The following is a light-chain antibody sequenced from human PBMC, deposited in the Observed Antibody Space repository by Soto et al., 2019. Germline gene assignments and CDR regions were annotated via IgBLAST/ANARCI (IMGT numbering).Light chain of an antibody. V-gene: IGLV2-14*01. Sequence: LTQPASVSGSPGQSITISCTGTSSDVGAYSYVSWYQQHPGKAPKLIIYDVSDRPSGISNRFSGSKSDNTASLTISGLQAEDEAEYYCSSYTSSRTYVFGTGTKVTVL. CDR2: DVS. CDR3: SSYTSSRTYV. J-gene: IGLJ1*01. CDR1: SSDVGAYSY.